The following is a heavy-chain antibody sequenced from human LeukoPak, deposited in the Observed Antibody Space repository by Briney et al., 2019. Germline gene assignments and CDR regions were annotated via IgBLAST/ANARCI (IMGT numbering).Heavy chain of an antibody. CDR1: GGSISNYY. CDR2: IYYSGST. J-gene: IGHJ4*02. D-gene: IGHD5-18*01. V-gene: IGHV4-59*01. CDR3: AVGGGYSYGYVDY. Sequence: SETLSLTCTVSGGSISNYYWSWIRQPPGKGLEWIGYIYYSGSTNYNPSLKSRVTISVVTSKNQFSLKLSSVTAADTAVYYCAVGGGYSYGYVDYWGTGTLVTVSS.